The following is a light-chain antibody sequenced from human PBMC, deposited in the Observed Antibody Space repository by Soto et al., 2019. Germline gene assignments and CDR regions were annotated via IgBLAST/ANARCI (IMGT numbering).Light chain of an antibody. J-gene: IGKJ5*01. CDR2: LAS. CDR3: QQYESLPLT. Sequence: DIQMTQSPSSLSASVGDSFTITCRASQTIYSYLVWYRHAPGRASKRLIYLASTLQGGVPSRFSGSGSGTDFTLTISSLQPEDFATYYCQQYESLPLTFGQGTRLEIK. CDR1: QTIYSY. V-gene: IGKV1-39*01.